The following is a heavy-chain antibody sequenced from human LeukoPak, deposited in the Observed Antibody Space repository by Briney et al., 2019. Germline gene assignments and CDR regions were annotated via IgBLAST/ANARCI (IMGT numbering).Heavy chain of an antibody. V-gene: IGHV4-34*01. CDR2: INHSGST. Sequence: SETLSLTCAVYSGSFSGYYWSWIRQPPGKGLEWIGEINHSGSTNYNPSLKSRVTISVDTSKNQFSLKLRSVPAADTAVYYCARGSGCSSTSCYRYYYYYMDVWGKGTTVTVSS. D-gene: IGHD2-2*01. CDR3: ARGSGCSSTSCYRYYYYYMDV. CDR1: SGSFSGYY. J-gene: IGHJ6*03.